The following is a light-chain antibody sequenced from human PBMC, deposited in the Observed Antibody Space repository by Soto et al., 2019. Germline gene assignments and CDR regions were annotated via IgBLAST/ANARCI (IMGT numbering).Light chain of an antibody. CDR2: DAS. Sequence: EIVLTQSPATLSLSPGERATLYFSASQSISTYLALYQQRPGQPPRLLIYDASNRATGIAARFSGFGSGTEFTLTISSLLSEDFAVYSCQQYNNWPLTFGGGTKVDIK. CDR3: QQYNNWPLT. J-gene: IGKJ4*01. CDR1: QSISTY. V-gene: IGKV3-11*01.